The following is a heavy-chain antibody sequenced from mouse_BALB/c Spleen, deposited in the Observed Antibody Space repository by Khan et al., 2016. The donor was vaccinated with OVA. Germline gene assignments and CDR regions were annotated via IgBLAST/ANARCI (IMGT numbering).Heavy chain of an antibody. Sequence: VQLQESGPGLVQPSQSLSITCTVSGFSLTSYSIHWVRQSPGKGLEWLGVIWSGGSTDYNAAFISRLSIRKDNSKSQVFFKMNSLQVNDTAIYYCARRGYYYGRGAWFAYWGQGTLVTVSA. V-gene: IGHV2-2*02. CDR2: IWSGGST. CDR3: ARRGYYYGRGAWFAY. CDR1: GFSLTSYS. D-gene: IGHD1-1*01. J-gene: IGHJ3*01.